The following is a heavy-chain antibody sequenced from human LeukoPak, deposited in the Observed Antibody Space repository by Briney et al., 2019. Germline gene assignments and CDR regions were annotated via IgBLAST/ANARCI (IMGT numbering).Heavy chain of an antibody. J-gene: IGHJ4*02. CDR2: IKQDGSEK. CDR3: ARGWVRMARGVIPHYFDY. Sequence: GGSLRLSCAASGFTFSSYWMSWVRQAPGKGLEWVANIKQDGSEKYYVDSVKGRFTISRDNAKNSLYLQMNSLRAEDTAVYYCARGWVRMARGVIPHYFDYWGQGTLVTVSS. D-gene: IGHD3-10*01. CDR1: GFTFSSYW. V-gene: IGHV3-7*03.